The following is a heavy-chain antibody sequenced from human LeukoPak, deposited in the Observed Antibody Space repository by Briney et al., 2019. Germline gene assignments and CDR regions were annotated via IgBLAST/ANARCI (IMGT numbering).Heavy chain of an antibody. Sequence: ASVKVSCKASGGTFSSYAISWVRQAPGQGLEWMGWISAYNGNTNYAQKLQGRVTMTTDTSTSTAYMELRSLRSDDTAVYYCARDRAEYSGCDYWGQGTLVTVSS. CDR3: ARDRAEYSGCDY. V-gene: IGHV1-18*01. CDR1: GGTFSSYA. J-gene: IGHJ4*02. D-gene: IGHD5-12*01. CDR2: ISAYNGNT.